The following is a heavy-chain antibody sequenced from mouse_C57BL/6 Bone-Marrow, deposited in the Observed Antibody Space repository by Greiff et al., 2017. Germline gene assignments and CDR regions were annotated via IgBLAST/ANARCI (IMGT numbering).Heavy chain of an antibody. Sequence: EVQVVESGGGLVQPKGSLKLSCAASGFSFNTYAMNWVRQAPGKGLEWVARIRSKSNNYATYYADSVKDRFTISRDDSESMLYLQMNNLKTEDTAMYYCVRDGYHWYFDVWGTGTTVTVSS. D-gene: IGHD2-3*01. CDR2: IRSKSNNYAT. CDR3: VRDGYHWYFDV. V-gene: IGHV10-1*01. CDR1: GFSFNTYA. J-gene: IGHJ1*03.